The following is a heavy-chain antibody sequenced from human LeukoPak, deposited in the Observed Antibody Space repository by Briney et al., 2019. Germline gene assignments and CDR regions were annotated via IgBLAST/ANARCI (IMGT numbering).Heavy chain of an antibody. J-gene: IGHJ4*02. V-gene: IGHV4-39*01. CDR3: ARHRGANNYYGSGKGTYFDY. Sequence: PSETLSLICTVSGPSISSSSYYWSWIRQPRGKGLEWIVEINHSGSTNYNPSLKSRVTISVDTSKNQFSLKLSSVTAADTAVYYCARHRGANNYYGSGKGTYFDYWGQGTLVTVSS. CDR2: INHSGST. CDR1: GPSISSSSYY. D-gene: IGHD3-10*01.